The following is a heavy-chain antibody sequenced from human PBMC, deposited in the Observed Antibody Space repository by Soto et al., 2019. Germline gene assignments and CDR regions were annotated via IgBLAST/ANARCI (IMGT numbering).Heavy chain of an antibody. D-gene: IGHD2-2*01. CDR3: ARGGDVVVPYGMDV. CDR1: GGSFSGYY. CDR2: INHSGST. J-gene: IGHJ6*02. V-gene: IGHV4-34*01. Sequence: SETLSLTCAVYGGSFSGYYWSWIRQPPGKGLEWIGEINHSGSTNYNPSLKSRVTISVDTSKNQFSLKLSSVTAADTAVYYCARGGDVVVPYGMDVWGQGTTVTVSS.